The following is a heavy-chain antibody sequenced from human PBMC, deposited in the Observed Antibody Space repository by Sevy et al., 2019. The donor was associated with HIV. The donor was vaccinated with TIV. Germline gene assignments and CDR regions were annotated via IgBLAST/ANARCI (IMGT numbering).Heavy chain of an antibody. V-gene: IGHV3-23*01. CDR1: GFTPIGFA. D-gene: IGHD3-3*01. CDR3: ARGVVEWLVYVYYCMDV. Sequence: GGSLRLSCGPPGFTPIGFAMSWVPQAPGKGLDWGPGISGSGSGGNIYYADSVKGRFTISRDNSKNMLYLQMNSLRAEDTAVYYCARGVVEWLVYVYYCMDVWGQGTPVTVSS. CDR2: ISGSGSGGNI. J-gene: IGHJ6*02.